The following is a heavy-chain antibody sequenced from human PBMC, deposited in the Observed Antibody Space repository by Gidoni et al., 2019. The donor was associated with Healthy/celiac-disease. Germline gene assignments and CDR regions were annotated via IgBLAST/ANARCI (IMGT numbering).Heavy chain of an antibody. CDR3: AREGEYQMPLYYYYYGMDV. V-gene: IGHV3-21*01. D-gene: IGHD2-2*01. CDR2: ISSSSSYI. CDR1: GFTFSIYS. J-gene: IGHJ6*02. Sequence: EVQLVESGGGLVPPGGSLRLSCAASGFTFSIYSMNWVRQAPGKGLEWVSSISSSSSYIYYADSVKGLFTISRDNAKNSLYLQMNSLRAGDTAVYYCAREGEYQMPLYYYYYGMDVWGQGTTVTVSS.